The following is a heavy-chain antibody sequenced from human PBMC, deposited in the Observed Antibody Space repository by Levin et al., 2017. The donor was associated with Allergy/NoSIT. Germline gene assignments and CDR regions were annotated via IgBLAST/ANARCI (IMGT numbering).Heavy chain of an antibody. V-gene: IGHV1-69*13. Sequence: SVKVSCKASGGTFSSYAISWVRQAPGQGLEWMGGIIPIFGTANYAQKFQGRVTITADESTSTAYMELSSLRSEDTAVYYCARDGGNYYDSSGYPPTYYYYGMDVWGQGTTVTVSS. CDR1: GGTFSSYA. CDR3: ARDGGNYYDSSGYPPTYYYYGMDV. D-gene: IGHD3-22*01. CDR2: IIPIFGTA. J-gene: IGHJ6*02.